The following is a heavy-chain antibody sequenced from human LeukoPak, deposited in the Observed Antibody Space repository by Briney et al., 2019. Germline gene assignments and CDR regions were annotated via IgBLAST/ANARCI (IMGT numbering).Heavy chain of an antibody. J-gene: IGHJ3*02. D-gene: IGHD6-13*01. Sequence: SETLSLTCAVYGGSFSGYYWSWIRQPPGKGLEWIGEINHSGSTNYNPSLKSRVTISVDTSKNQFSLKLSSVTAADTAVYYCAREPRIAAADAFDIWGQGTMVTVSS. CDR2: INHSGST. CDR1: GGSFSGYY. CDR3: AREPRIAAADAFDI. V-gene: IGHV4-34*01.